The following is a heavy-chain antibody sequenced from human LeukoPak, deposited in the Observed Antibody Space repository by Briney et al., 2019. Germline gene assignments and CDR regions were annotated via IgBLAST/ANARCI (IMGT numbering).Heavy chain of an antibody. J-gene: IGHJ4*02. V-gene: IGHV3-23*01. D-gene: IGHD3-3*01. CDR3: ASWEWGLK. CDR1: GFSFSSNV. Sequence: GGSLRLSCAASGFSFSSNVMIWVRQAPGKGLEWVSSIPASGGSTYYADSAKGRFTISRDNSKNTLYLQMNSLRAEDTAVYYCASWEWGLKWGQGTLVTVPS. CDR2: IPASGGST.